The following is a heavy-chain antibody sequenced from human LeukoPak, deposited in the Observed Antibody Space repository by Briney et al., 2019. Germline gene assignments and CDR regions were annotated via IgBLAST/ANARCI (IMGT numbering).Heavy chain of an antibody. J-gene: IGHJ4*02. CDR1: GFNFQYAW. V-gene: IGHV3-66*01. CDR2: IYSGGST. Sequence: GGSLRLSCAGSGFNFQYAWMTWVRQAPGEGLEWVSLIYSGGSTSYADSVKGRFTISRDNSKNTLYLQMNSLRAEDTAVYYCARKTDHQTGGDYWGQGTLVTVSS. CDR3: ARKTDHQTGGDY. D-gene: IGHD1-1*01.